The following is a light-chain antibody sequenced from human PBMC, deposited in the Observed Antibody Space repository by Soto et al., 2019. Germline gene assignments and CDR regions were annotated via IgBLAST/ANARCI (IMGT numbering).Light chain of an antibody. V-gene: IGKV3-11*01. Sequence: EIVLTQSPATLSLSPGERATLSCRASQSVSSYLAWYQQKPGQAPRLPIYDASNRATGIPARFSGSGSGTDFTLTFSSLEPEDFAVYYCQQRSNWPPAFGQGTKLEIK. CDR2: DAS. CDR1: QSVSSY. CDR3: QQRSNWPPA. J-gene: IGKJ2*01.